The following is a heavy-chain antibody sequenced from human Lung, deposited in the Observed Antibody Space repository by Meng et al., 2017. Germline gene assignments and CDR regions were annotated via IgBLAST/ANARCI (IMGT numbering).Heavy chain of an antibody. CDR2: ISYDGSGE. Sequence: QVQLAESGGALVQPGRSLRLSCAASGFSFSRHAMHWVRQAPGKGLEWVALISYDGSGEGYADSVKGRFTISRDNSKSTLYLQMDSLRPEDTAVYYCIAEIGPKSFDNWGQGTLVTVSS. CDR3: IAEIGPKSFDN. J-gene: IGHJ4*02. CDR1: GFSFSRHA. D-gene: IGHD3-22*01. V-gene: IGHV3-30*04.